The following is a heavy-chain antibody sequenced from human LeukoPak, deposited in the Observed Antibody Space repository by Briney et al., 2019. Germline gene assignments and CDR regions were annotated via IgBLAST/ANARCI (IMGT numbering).Heavy chain of an antibody. CDR3: ARALVDTAIS. D-gene: IGHD5-18*01. CDR2: IYYTGIT. V-gene: IGHV4-31*03. CDR1: GGSISSGSHY. J-gene: IGHJ5*02. Sequence: PSETLSLTCTVSGGSISSGSHYYQWIRQHPGKGLEWIGYIYYTGITSYNPSLKSRVTMSVDTSMNQVSLKVTSLTAADTAVYYCARALVDTAISWGQGTLVTVSS.